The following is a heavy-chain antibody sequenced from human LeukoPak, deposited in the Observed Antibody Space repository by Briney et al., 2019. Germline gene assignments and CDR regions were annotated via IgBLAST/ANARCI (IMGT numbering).Heavy chain of an antibody. CDR2: ISAYNGNT. CDR3: ARDQVSSGYRFDY. J-gene: IGHJ4*02. CDR1: GFTFTSYG. Sequence: GGSLRLSCAASGFTFTSYGISWVRQAPGQGLEWMGWISAYNGNTNYAQKLQGRVTMTTDTSTSTAYMELRSLRSDDTAVYYCARDQVSSGYRFDYWGQGTLVTVSS. D-gene: IGHD3-22*01. V-gene: IGHV1-18*01.